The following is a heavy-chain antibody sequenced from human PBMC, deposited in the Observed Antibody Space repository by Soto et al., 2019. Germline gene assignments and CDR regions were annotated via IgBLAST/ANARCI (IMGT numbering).Heavy chain of an antibody. J-gene: IGHJ3*02. V-gene: IGHV1-69*08. CDR1: GGTFSSYT. CDR3: ARDEQQLVAFDI. D-gene: IGHD6-13*01. CDR2: IIPILGIA. Sequence: QVQLVQSGAEVKKPGSSVKVSCKASGGTFSSYTISWVRQAPGQGLEWMGRIIPILGIANYAQKFQARVTITADKSTSTAYMELSSLRSEDTAVYYCARDEQQLVAFDIWGQGTMVTVSS.